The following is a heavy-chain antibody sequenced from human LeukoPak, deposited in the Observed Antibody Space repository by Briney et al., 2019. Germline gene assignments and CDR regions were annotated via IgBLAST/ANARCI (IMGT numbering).Heavy chain of an antibody. CDR2: IYPSGGST. CDR3: ARSQRIDAFHI. J-gene: IGHJ3*02. Sequence: GASVKVSCKASGYTFTGYYMHWVRQAPGQGLEWMGIIYPSGGSTSYAQKFQGRVTMTRDTSTSTVYMDLSSLRSEDTAVYYCARSQRIDAFHIWGQGTMVTVSS. CDR1: GYTFTGYY. D-gene: IGHD6-25*01. V-gene: IGHV1-46*01.